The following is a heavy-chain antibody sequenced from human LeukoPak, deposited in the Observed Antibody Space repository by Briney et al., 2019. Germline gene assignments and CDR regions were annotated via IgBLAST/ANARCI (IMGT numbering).Heavy chain of an antibody. Sequence: AGGSLRLSCAAPGFPLSDYYMSWVRPAPGKGLEWVSYISSSSSYTNYADSVKGRFTISRDNAKNSLYLQMNSLRAEDTAVYYCARPLYGDQYYFDYWGQGTLVTVSS. CDR3: ARPLYGDQYYFDY. CDR2: ISSSSSYT. D-gene: IGHD4-17*01. V-gene: IGHV3-11*06. J-gene: IGHJ4*02. CDR1: GFPLSDYY.